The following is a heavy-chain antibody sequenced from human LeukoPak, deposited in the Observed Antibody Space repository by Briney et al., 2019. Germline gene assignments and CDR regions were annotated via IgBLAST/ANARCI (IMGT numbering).Heavy chain of an antibody. CDR3: ARSQYYYDSSGYPDLVDY. D-gene: IGHD3-22*01. CDR1: GGTFSSYA. Sequence: GASVKVSCKASGGTFSSYAISWVRQAPGQGLEWMGRIIPILGIANYAQKFQGRVTITADKSTSTAYMELSSLRSEDTAVYYCARSQYYYDSSGYPDLVDYWGQGTLVTVSS. J-gene: IGHJ4*02. V-gene: IGHV1-69*04. CDR2: IIPILGIA.